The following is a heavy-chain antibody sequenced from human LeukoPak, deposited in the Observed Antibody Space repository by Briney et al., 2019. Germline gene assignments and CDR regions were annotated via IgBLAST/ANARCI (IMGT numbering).Heavy chain of an antibody. CDR1: GFTFKNYV. CDR2: IYGSGVSI. D-gene: IGHD1-26*01. V-gene: IGHV3-23*01. CDR3: AKDLGWELPAEAY. Sequence: PGGSLRLSCVASGFTFKNYVMNWVRQAPGKGLEWLATIYGSGVSISYADSVKGRITISRDNSNNTLYLQMNSLRAEDTAMYYCAKDLGWELPAEAYWGQGILVTVSS. J-gene: IGHJ4*02.